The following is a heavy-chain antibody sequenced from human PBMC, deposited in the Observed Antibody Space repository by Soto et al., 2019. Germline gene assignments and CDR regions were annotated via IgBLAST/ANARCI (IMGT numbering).Heavy chain of an antibody. CDR2: IYPGDSDT. D-gene: IGHD3-22*01. V-gene: IGHV5-51*01. CDR3: ATFSYYYDSSGYYHDY. Sequence: GSLKISCKGSGYSFTSYWIGWVRQMPGKGLEWMGIIYPGDSDTRYSPSFQGQVTISADKSISTAYLQWSSLKASDTAMYYCATFSYYYDSSGYYHDYWGQGTLVTVSS. CDR1: GYSFTSYW. J-gene: IGHJ4*02.